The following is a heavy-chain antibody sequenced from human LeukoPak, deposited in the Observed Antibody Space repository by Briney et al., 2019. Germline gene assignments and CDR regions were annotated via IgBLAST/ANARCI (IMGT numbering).Heavy chain of an antibody. D-gene: IGHD3-3*02. J-gene: IGHJ4*02. V-gene: IGHV4-39*07. CDR2: INHSGST. CDR3: ARGHFWSGYV. CDR1: GGSISSGGYY. Sequence: SETLSLTCTVSGGSISSGGYYWSWIRQPPGKGLEWIGEINHSGSTNYNPSLKSRVTISVDTSKNQFSLKLSSVTAADTAVYYCARGHFWSGYVWGQGTLVTVSS.